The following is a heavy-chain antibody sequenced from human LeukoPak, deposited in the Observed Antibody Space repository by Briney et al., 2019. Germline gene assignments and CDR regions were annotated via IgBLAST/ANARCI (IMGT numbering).Heavy chain of an antibody. CDR1: GYTFTSYG. Sequence: ASVKVSCKASGYTFTSYGISWVRQAPGQGLEWMGWISAYNGNTNYAQKLQGRVTMTTDTSTSTAYMELSSPRSEDTAVYYCACDSSGYKAHGAFDIWGQGTMVTVSS. J-gene: IGHJ3*02. V-gene: IGHV1-18*01. CDR2: ISAYNGNT. D-gene: IGHD3-22*01. CDR3: ACDSSGYKAHGAFDI.